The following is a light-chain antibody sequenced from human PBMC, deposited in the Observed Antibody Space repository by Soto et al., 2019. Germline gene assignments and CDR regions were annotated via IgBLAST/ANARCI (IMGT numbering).Light chain of an antibody. CDR2: DVT. CDR1: IGDIGGYDY. CDR3: RSFTSTFTHV. Sequence: QCSVALPASVSGSPGQSITISCAGTIGDIGGYDYVSWYQQHPGKAPKLIIFDVTDRPSGISGRFSGSTSASTASLTISGLRTEDEADYYCRSFTSTFTHVFGTGTKVTVL. V-gene: IGLV2-14*03. J-gene: IGLJ1*01.